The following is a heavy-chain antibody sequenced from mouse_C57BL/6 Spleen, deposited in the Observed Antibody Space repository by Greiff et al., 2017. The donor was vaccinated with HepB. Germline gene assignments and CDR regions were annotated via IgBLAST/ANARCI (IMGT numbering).Heavy chain of an antibody. V-gene: IGHV1-82*01. CDR1: GYAFSSSW. CDR2: IYPGDGDT. D-gene: IGHD2-14*01. Sequence: QVQLQQSGPELVKPGASVKISCKASGYAFSSSWMNWVKQRPGKGLEWIGRIYPGDGDTNYNGKFKGKATLTADKSSSTAYMQLSSLTSEDSAVYFCAREGGVRLAYWGQGTLVTVSA. J-gene: IGHJ3*01. CDR3: AREGGVRLAY.